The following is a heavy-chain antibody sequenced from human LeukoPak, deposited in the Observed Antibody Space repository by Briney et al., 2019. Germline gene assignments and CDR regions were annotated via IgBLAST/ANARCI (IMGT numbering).Heavy chain of an antibody. CDR3: VREGGRTTVTPPYFHD. Sequence: PGGSLRLSCVDSGFTFSNYWMNWVRQAPGKGLEWVASIKEDGSDIYYVDSVKGRFTISRDNTKNSLFLQMNSLRVEDTAVYYCVREGGRTTVTPPYFHDWGQGTLVTVSA. CDR1: GFTFSNYW. J-gene: IGHJ1*01. V-gene: IGHV3-7*01. D-gene: IGHD4-17*01. CDR2: IKEDGSDI.